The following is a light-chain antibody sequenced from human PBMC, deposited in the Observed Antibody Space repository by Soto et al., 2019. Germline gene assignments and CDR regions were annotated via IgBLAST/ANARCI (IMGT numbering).Light chain of an antibody. CDR3: AAWDDYLNCHYV. CDR2: SNN. CDR1: SSNIGSNT. J-gene: IGLJ1*01. Sequence: QSVLTQPPSASGTPGQRVTISCSGSSSNIGSNTVNWYQQLPGTAPKLLIYSNNQRPSGVPDRFSGSKSGTSASLAISGLQSEDDADYYCAAWDDYLNCHYVFGTVTMVTV. V-gene: IGLV1-44*01.